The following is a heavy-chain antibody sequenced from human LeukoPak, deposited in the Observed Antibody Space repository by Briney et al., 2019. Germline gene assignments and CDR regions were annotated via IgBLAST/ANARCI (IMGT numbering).Heavy chain of an antibody. CDR2: IKQYGSEK. CDR3: ARDHYYGSGSYPLY. J-gene: IGHJ4*02. Sequence: GGSLRLSCAASGFTFSSYSMSWVRQAPGKGLEWVANIKQYGSEKYYVDSVKGRFTISRDNAKNSLYLQMNSLRVEDTAVYYCARDHYYGSGSYPLYWGQGALVTVST. CDR1: GFTFSSYS. V-gene: IGHV3-7*01. D-gene: IGHD3-10*01.